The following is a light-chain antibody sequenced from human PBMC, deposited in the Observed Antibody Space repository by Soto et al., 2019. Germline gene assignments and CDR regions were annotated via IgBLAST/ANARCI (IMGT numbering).Light chain of an antibody. CDR1: SSDVGGYNY. CDR3: SSYTSSSTIGV. CDR2: DVN. Sequence: QSALTQPASESGSPGQSITISCTGSSSDVGGYNYVSWYQQHPGKAPKLIIYDVNNRPSGVSDRFSGSKSGNTASLTISGRQAEDEADDYCSSYTSSSTIGVFGGGTKLTVL. V-gene: IGLV2-14*03. J-gene: IGLJ3*02.